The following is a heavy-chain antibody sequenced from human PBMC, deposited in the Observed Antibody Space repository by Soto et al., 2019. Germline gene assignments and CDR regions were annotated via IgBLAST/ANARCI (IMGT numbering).Heavy chain of an antibody. CDR3: AGDEISGSYFDY. D-gene: IGHD1-26*01. CDR1: GFTFSSYA. Sequence: GGSLRLSCAASGFTFSSYAMHWVRQAPGKGLEWVAVISYDGSNKYYADSVKGRFTISRDNSKNTLYLQMNSLRAEDTAVYYCAGDEISGSYFDYWGKGTLVTVSS. CDR2: ISYDGSNK. V-gene: IGHV3-30-3*01. J-gene: IGHJ4*02.